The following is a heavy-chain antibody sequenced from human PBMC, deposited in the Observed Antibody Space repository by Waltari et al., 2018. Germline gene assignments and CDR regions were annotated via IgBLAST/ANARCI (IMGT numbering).Heavy chain of an antibody. Sequence: QVQLVESGGGVVHPARSLRLSCAASFFTFRTYALHWVRQAPGKGLEWVAVISYDGSNKYYADSVKGRFTISRDNSKNTLYLQMNSLRAEDTAVYYCAREAYYDSSGYIHWGQGTLVTVSS. CDR2: ISYDGSNK. CDR3: AREAYYDSSGYIH. CDR1: FFTFRTYA. V-gene: IGHV3-30*01. J-gene: IGHJ4*02. D-gene: IGHD3-22*01.